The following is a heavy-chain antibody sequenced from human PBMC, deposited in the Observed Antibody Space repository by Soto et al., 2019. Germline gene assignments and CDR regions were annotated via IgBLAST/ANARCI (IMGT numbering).Heavy chain of an antibody. Sequence: SETLSLTCAVYGGSFSGYYWSWIRQPPGKGLEWIGEINHSGGTNYNPSLKSRVTISVDTSKNQFSLKLSSVTAADTAVYYCARHSYGRIYWYFDLWGRGTLVTVSS. D-gene: IGHD5-18*01. CDR1: GGSFSGYY. CDR3: ARHSYGRIYWYFDL. J-gene: IGHJ2*01. V-gene: IGHV4-34*01. CDR2: INHSGGT.